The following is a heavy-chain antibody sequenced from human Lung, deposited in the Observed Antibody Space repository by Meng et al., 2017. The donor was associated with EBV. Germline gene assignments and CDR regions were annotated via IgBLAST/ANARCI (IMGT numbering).Heavy chain of an antibody. J-gene: IGHJ5*02. CDR3: ARSSGQGHFDP. CDR1: GFSLRTGGWA. D-gene: IGHD6-6*01. CDR2: IYCDDDK. V-gene: IGHV2-5*05. Sequence: DPGPPVVHPPTTLSLTCTISGFSLRTGGWAVGWICPPAGKPLEWLPLIYCDDDKRYGPSLKSRLTITKDTSKNQVLLTMTDVDPVDTATYYCARSSGQGHFDPWGQGTLVTVSS.